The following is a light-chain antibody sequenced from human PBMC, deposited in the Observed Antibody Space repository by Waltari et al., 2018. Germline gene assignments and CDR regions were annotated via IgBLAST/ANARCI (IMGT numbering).Light chain of an antibody. V-gene: IGKV3-15*01. J-gene: IGKJ2*01. CDR1: QSLSSN. CDR3: QQYYSAPFN. Sequence: LVMTQSPAPLSVSPGAGATLPCKASQSLSSNLAWYHQKPGQLPRLLIYGASTRATGIPARFSGSGSGTEFTLTISSLQAEDFAVYYCQQYYSAPFNFGQGTKLEIK. CDR2: GAS.